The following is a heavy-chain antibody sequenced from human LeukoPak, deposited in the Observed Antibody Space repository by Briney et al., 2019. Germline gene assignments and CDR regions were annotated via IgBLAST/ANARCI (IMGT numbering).Heavy chain of an antibody. CDR3: ASERDGRFFDY. V-gene: IGHV3-7*01. CDR1: GLRFGSFW. CDR2: INQDGSEK. J-gene: IGHJ4*02. D-gene: IGHD5-24*01. Sequence: PGGSLRLSCAVSGLRFGSFWMSWVRQAPGKGLEWVANINQDGSEKYFVDSVRGRFTISRDNSKNSLHLQMNTLRAEDTAVYYCASERDGRFFDYWGQGTLVTVSS.